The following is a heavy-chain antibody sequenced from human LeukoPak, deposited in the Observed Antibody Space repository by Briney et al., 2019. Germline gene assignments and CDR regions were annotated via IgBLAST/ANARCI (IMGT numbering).Heavy chain of an antibody. Sequence: GESLKISCKISGYKLTNNWIGWVRQVPGKGLEWMGLIYPGYSDAKYSPSFQGQVTLSVDASISTVYLQWSSLKASDAAMYYCAIRYSGSYNDYWGQGTLVTVSS. CDR2: IYPGYSDA. D-gene: IGHD1-26*01. J-gene: IGHJ4*02. V-gene: IGHV5-51*01. CDR1: GYKLTNNW. CDR3: AIRYSGSYNDY.